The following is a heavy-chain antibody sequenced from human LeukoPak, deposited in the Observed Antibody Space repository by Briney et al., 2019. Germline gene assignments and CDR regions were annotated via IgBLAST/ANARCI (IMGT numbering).Heavy chain of an antibody. CDR2: INPNSGGR. Sequence: GASVKVSCKASGYTFTGYYMHWVRQAPGQGLEWRWRINPNSGGRNYAQKFQGRGTMTRDTSISTAYMELSRLRSDDTAVYYCARDYYDSSGSDDFDYWGQGTLVTVSS. CDR3: ARDYYDSSGSDDFDY. CDR1: GYTFTGYY. D-gene: IGHD3-22*01. J-gene: IGHJ4*02. V-gene: IGHV1-2*06.